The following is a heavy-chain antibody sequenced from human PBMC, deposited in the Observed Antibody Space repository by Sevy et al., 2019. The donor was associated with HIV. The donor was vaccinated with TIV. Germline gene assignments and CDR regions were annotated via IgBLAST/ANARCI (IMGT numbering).Heavy chain of an antibody. D-gene: IGHD4-4*01. CDR2: IYYSGRT. CDR1: GDSISGYY. J-gene: IGHJ6*02. V-gene: IGHV4-59*01. Sequence: SETLSLTCTVSGDSISGYYWSWIRQPPGKGLEWIGYIYYSGRTDYNPSLKSRVIISQDTSKNQFSLMLTSGTAADTAVYCCARAYSNYYYAMDVWGQGTTVTVSS. CDR3: ARAYSNYYYAMDV.